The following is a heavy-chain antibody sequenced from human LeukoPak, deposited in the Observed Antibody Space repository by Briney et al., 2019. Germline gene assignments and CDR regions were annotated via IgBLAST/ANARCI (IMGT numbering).Heavy chain of an antibody. CDR2: INPSGGST. CDR3: ARGEGVVLLPDDCYYYMDV. J-gene: IGHJ6*03. Sequence: ASVKVSCKASGYTFTSYYMHWVRQAPGQGLEWMGIINPSGGSTSYAQKFQGGVTMTRDTSISTAYMELSRLRSDDTAVYYCARGEGVVLLPDDCYYYMDVWGKGTTVTVSS. CDR1: GYTFTSYY. D-gene: IGHD3-22*01. V-gene: IGHV1-46*01.